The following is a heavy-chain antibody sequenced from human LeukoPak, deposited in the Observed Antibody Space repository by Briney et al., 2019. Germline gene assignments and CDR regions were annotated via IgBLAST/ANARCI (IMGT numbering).Heavy chain of an antibody. V-gene: IGHV3-21*01. Sequence: GGSLRLSCAASGFTFSSYSMNWVRQAPGKGLEWVSSISSSSSYIYYADSVKGRFTISRDNAKNSLYLQMNSLRAEDTAVYYCARGQNPGYSYGSVDIWGQGTMVTVSS. J-gene: IGHJ3*02. CDR1: GFTFSSYS. CDR2: ISSSSSYI. D-gene: IGHD5-18*01. CDR3: ARGQNPGYSYGSVDI.